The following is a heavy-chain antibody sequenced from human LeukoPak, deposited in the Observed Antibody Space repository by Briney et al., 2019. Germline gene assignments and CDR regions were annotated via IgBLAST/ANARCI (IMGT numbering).Heavy chain of an antibody. CDR3: ARYPLMTTVVTHGNDGSEKDY. CDR1: GGTFSSYA. CDR2: IIPIFGTA. V-gene: IGHV1-69*13. J-gene: IGHJ4*02. D-gene: IGHD4-23*01. Sequence: SVKVSCKASGGTFSSYAISWVRQAPGQGLEWMGGIIPIFGTANYAQKFQGRVTITADESTSTAYMELSSLRSEDTAVYYCARYPLMTTVVTHGNDGSEKDYWGQGTLVTVSS.